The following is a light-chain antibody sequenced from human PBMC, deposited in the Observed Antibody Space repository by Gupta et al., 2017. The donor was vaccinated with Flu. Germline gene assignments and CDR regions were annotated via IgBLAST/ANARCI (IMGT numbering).Light chain of an antibody. CDR2: AAS. CDR3: RQDNNYPFT. CDR1: QGIGTS. Sequence: DIQMTQSPPSLSASVGDRVTITCRASQGIGTSLAWFQQNPGKVPKPLIYAASSLQGGVPSKFGGSGSGADFTLTISNLQPEDFATYYCRQDNNYPFTFGQGTRLEIK. J-gene: IGKJ5*01. V-gene: IGKV1-16*02.